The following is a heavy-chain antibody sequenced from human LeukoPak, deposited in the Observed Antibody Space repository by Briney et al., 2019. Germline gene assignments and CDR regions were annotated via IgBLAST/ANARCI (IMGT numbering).Heavy chain of an antibody. J-gene: IGHJ5*02. Sequence: GGSLRLSCAASGFTFSSYSMNWVRQAPGKGLEWVSSISSSSSYIYYADSVKGRLTISRDNAKNSLYLQMNSLRAEDTAVYYCANSGWYDVRWFDPWGQGTLVTVSS. CDR2: ISSSSSYI. CDR3: ANSGWYDVRWFDP. CDR1: GFTFSSYS. V-gene: IGHV3-21*01. D-gene: IGHD6-19*01.